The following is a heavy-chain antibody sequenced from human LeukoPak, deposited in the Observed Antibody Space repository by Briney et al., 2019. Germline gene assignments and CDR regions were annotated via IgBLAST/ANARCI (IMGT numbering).Heavy chain of an antibody. D-gene: IGHD2-15*01. J-gene: IGHJ5*02. CDR3: ARSPDCSGGSCYSLYNWFDP. CDR1: GGSISSSSYY. V-gene: IGHV4-39*07. CDR2: IYYSGST. Sequence: SETLSLTCTVSGGSISSSSYYWGWIRQPPGKGLEWIGSIYYSGSTYYNPSPKSRVTISVDTSKNQFSLKLSSVTAADTAVYYCARSPDCSGGSCYSLYNWFDPWGQGTLVTVSS.